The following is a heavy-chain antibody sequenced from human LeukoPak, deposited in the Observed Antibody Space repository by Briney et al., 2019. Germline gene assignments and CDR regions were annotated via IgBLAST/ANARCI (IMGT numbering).Heavy chain of an antibody. J-gene: IGHJ4*02. Sequence: GGSLRLSCAASGFTFSNYWMSWVRQAPGKGLEWVANIKQDGSEKHYVDSVKGRFTISRDNAKNSLYLQMNSLRAEDTAVYYCASVGSSSWPGDYWGQGTLVTVSS. V-gene: IGHV3-7*01. CDR3: ASVGSSSWPGDY. CDR2: IKQDGSEK. D-gene: IGHD6-13*01. CDR1: GFTFSNYW.